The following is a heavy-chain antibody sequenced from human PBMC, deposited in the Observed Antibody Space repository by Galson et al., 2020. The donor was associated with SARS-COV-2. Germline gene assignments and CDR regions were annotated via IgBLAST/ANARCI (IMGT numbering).Heavy chain of an antibody. CDR1: GFTFSSYG. D-gene: IGHD3-22*01. Sequence: QLGESLKISCAASGFTFSSYGMHWVRQAPGKGLEWVAVIWYDGSNKYYADSVKGRFTISRDNSKNTLYLQMNSLRAEDTAVYYCAKDVDSSGYPNYYMDVWGKGTTVTVSS. CDR3: AKDVDSSGYPNYYMDV. CDR2: IWYDGSNK. J-gene: IGHJ6*03. V-gene: IGHV3-33*06.